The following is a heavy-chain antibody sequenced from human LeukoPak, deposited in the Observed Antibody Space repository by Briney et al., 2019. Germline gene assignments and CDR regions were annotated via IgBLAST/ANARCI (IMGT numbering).Heavy chain of an antibody. CDR1: GFTFSSYS. CDR2: ISSSSSYI. Sequence: GGSLRLSCAASGFTFSSYSMNWVRQAPGKGLEWVSSISSSSSYIYYADSVKGRFTISRDNSKNTLYLQMNSLRAEDTAVYYCAKSRMTTVTRDWFDPWGQGTLVTVSS. J-gene: IGHJ5*02. D-gene: IGHD4-17*01. V-gene: IGHV3-21*04. CDR3: AKSRMTTVTRDWFDP.